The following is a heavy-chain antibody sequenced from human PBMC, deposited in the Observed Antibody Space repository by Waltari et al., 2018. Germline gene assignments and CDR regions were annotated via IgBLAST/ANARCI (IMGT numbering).Heavy chain of an antibody. Sequence: QVQLQESGPGLVKPSETLSLTCTVSGGSISNYHWSWTRQPPGRGLEWIGYIYYSGSTTYNPSLKSRISMSLDTSRNQFSLKMSSVTADDTAVYYCAGDYDSGSYRFDFWGQGTLVTVSS. CDR3: AGDYDSGSYRFDF. CDR2: IYYSGST. CDR1: GGSISNYH. J-gene: IGHJ4*02. V-gene: IGHV4-59*01. D-gene: IGHD3-10*01.